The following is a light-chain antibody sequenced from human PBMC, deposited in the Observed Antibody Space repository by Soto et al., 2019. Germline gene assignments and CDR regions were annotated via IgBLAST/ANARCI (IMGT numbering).Light chain of an antibody. J-gene: IGLJ2*01. V-gene: IGLV2-23*01. CDR3: CSYADNSSPVA. CDR2: EGS. Sequence: QSALTQPASVSGSPGQSITISCTGSSSDVGSYSLVSWYQQHPGKAPKLIVYEGSKRPSGVSDRFSGSKSGNTASLTISGLQPEDEADYYCCSYADNSSPVALGGGTQLTVL. CDR1: SSDVGSYSL.